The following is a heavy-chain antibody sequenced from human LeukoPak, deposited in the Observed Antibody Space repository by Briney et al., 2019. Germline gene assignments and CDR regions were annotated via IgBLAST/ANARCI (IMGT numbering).Heavy chain of an antibody. J-gene: IGHJ4*02. CDR3: ARDGAVAGTADY. Sequence: GGSLRLSCAASGFTFSSYGMHWVRQVPGKGLEWVAVIWYDGSNKYYADSVKGRFTISRDNSKNTLHLQMNSLRAEDTAVYYCARDGAVAGTADYWGQGTLVTVSS. CDR2: IWYDGSNK. CDR1: GFTFSSYG. V-gene: IGHV3-33*01. D-gene: IGHD6-19*01.